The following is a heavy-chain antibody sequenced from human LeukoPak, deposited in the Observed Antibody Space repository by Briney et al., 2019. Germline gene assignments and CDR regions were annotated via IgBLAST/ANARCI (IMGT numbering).Heavy chain of an antibody. V-gene: IGHV5-51*01. CDR2: IYPGDSDT. Sequence: GGSLRLSCKGSGYSFTSYWIGWVRRMPGKGLEWMGIIYPGDSDTRYSPSFQGQVTISADKSISTAYLQWSSLKASDTAMYYCARREGGWYLDYWGQGTLVTVSS. D-gene: IGHD6-19*01. CDR3: ARREGGWYLDY. J-gene: IGHJ4*02. CDR1: GYSFTSYW.